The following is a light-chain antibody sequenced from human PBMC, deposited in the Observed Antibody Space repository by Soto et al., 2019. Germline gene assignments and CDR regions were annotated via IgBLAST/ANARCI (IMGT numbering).Light chain of an antibody. Sequence: DIQMTQSPSTLSASVGDRVTITCRASQSISTWLAWYQQKPGKAPKLLIYKASTLESGVTSRFSGSGSGTEFPLTISRLQPDDFAPFFCQQYNSYPLTFGGGTKVEI. CDR1: QSISTW. J-gene: IGKJ4*01. CDR3: QQYNSYPLT. CDR2: KAS. V-gene: IGKV1-5*03.